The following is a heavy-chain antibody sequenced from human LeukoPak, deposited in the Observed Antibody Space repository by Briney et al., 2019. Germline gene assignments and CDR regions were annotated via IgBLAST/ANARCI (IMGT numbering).Heavy chain of an antibody. CDR3: ARPDYYESTAYYSYYFDY. V-gene: IGHV3-21*01. Sequence: GGSLRLSCAASGFTFSSYAMSWVRQAPGKGLEWVSSISPSSHYIYYADSVKGRFTISRDNSKNSLYLQMNSLRAEDTAVYYCARPDYYESTAYYSYYFDYWGQGTLVTVSS. J-gene: IGHJ4*02. CDR1: GFTFSSYA. D-gene: IGHD3-22*01. CDR2: ISPSSHYI.